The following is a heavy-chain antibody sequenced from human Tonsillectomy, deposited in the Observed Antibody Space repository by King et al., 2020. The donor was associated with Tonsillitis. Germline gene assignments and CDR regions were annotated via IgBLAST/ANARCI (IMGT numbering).Heavy chain of an antibody. CDR3: ARDQNDFRVSDYYYYGMDV. CDR1: GGTFSSYA. Sequence: HVQLVESGAEVKKPGSSVKVSCKASGGTFSSYAISWVRQAPGQGLEWMGGIIPIFGTGNYAQKFQGRVTITADEFTSTAYMELSSLRSEDTAVYYCARDQNDFRVSDYYYYGMDVWGQGTTVTVSS. J-gene: IGHJ6*02. D-gene: IGHD3-3*01. V-gene: IGHV1-69*01. CDR2: IIPIFGTG.